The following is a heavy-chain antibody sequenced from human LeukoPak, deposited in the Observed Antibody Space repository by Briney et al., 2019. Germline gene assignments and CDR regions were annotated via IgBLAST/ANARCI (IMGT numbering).Heavy chain of an antibody. CDR3: ARDQWLLRGGDHDAFDI. CDR2: IFHSGTT. J-gene: IGHJ3*02. CDR1: GGSISSTHW. V-gene: IGHV4-4*02. D-gene: IGHD6-19*01. Sequence: SGTLSLTCAVSGGSISSTHWWNWVRQPPGKGLEWIGEIFHSGTTNCNPSLKSRVTISLDKSKNQFSLKLKSVTAADTAVYYCARDQWLLRGGDHDAFDIWGQGTMVTVSS.